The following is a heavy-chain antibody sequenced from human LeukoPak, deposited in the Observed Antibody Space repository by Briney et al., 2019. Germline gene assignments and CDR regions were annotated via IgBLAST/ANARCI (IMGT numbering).Heavy chain of an antibody. Sequence: GGSLRLSCAASGFTFSTYGMHWVRQAPGEGLEWVSVIYSGGSTYYADSVKGRFTISRDNSKNTLYLQMNSLRAEDTAVYYCAREAVTRNYFDYWGQGTLVTVSS. D-gene: IGHD4-17*01. CDR2: IYSGGST. CDR3: AREAVTRNYFDY. V-gene: IGHV3-53*01. J-gene: IGHJ4*02. CDR1: GFTFSTYG.